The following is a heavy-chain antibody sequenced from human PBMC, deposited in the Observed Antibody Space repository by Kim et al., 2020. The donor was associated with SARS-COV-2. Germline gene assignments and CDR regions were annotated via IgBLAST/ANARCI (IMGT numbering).Heavy chain of an antibody. D-gene: IGHD3-3*01. CDR3: TTDQGHYDFWSGFYGMDV. J-gene: IGHJ6*02. V-gene: IGHV3-15*01. Sequence: KGRFTISRDDSKNTLYLQMNSLKTEDTAVYYCTTDQGHYDFWSGFYGMDVWGQGTTVTVSS.